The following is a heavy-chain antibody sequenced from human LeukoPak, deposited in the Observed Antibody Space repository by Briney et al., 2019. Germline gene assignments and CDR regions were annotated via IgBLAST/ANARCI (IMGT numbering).Heavy chain of an antibody. Sequence: VASVKVSCEASGFTFTDHYLHWVRQVPGQGLEWMGWINGKSGATFYAQKFQDRITVTRDTSIITMYLEVNRLTTDDTAVYYCVRDFDWGPDYWGQGTLVAVSS. V-gene: IGHV1-2*02. CDR2: INGKSGAT. CDR3: VRDFDWGPDY. J-gene: IGHJ4*02. CDR1: GFTFTDHY. D-gene: IGHD3-9*01.